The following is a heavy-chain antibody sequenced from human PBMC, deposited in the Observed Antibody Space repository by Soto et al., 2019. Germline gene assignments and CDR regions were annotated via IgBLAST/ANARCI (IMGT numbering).Heavy chain of an antibody. CDR3: ASPLTGTIDD. Sequence: GASVKVSCKASGGTFSSYAISWVRQAPGQGLEWMGGIIPIFGTANYAQKFQGRVTITADESTSTAYMELSSLRSEDTAVYYCASPLTGTIDDWGQGTLVTVSS. V-gene: IGHV1-69*13. D-gene: IGHD1-1*01. CDR1: GGTFSSYA. CDR2: IIPIFGTA. J-gene: IGHJ4*02.